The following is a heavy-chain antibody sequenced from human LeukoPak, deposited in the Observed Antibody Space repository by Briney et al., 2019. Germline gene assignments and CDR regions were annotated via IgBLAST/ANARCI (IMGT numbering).Heavy chain of an antibody. CDR1: GGSFSNSY. CDR2: INHSGST. J-gene: IGHJ4*02. CDR3: ASTGYCSSISCYGVIDY. Sequence: SETLSLTCAVHGGSFSNSYWGWIRQPPGKGLEWIGEINHSGSTNYNPSLKSRLSISVDTSKNQFSLNLNSVTAADTAVYYGASTGYCSSISCYGVIDYWGQGTLVTVSS. D-gene: IGHD2-2*01. V-gene: IGHV4-34*01.